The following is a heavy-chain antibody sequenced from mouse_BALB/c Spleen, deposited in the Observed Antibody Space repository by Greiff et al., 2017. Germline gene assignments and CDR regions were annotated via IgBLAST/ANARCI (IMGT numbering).Heavy chain of an antibody. CDR3: ARSGNLREGGGYAMDY. CDR2: INPGSGGT. D-gene: IGHD2-12*01. V-gene: IGHV1-54*01. J-gene: IGHJ4*01. CDR1: GYAFTNYL. Sequence: QVQLQQSGAELVRPGPSVKVSCKASGYAFTNYLIEWVKQRPGQGLEWIGVINPGSGGTNYNEKFKGKATLTADKSSSTAYMQLSSLTSDDSAVYFCARSGNLREGGGYAMDYWGQGTSVTVSS.